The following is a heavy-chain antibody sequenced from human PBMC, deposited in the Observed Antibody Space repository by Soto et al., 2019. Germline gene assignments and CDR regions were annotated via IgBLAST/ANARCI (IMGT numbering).Heavy chain of an antibody. V-gene: IGHV1-2*04. CDR3: ARGQSDYYDSSGYLPVDFDY. CDR2: INPNSGGT. CDR1: GYTFTGYY. D-gene: IGHD3-22*01. Sequence: GASVKVSCKASGYTFTGYYMHWVRQAPGQGLERMGWINPNSGGTNYAQKFQGWVTMTRDTSISTAYMELSRLRSDDTAVYYCARGQSDYYDSSGYLPVDFDYWGQGTLVTVSS. J-gene: IGHJ4*02.